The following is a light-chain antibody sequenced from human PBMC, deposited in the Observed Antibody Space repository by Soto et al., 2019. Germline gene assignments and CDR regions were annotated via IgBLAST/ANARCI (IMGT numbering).Light chain of an antibody. V-gene: IGLV2-14*01. J-gene: IGLJ2*01. CDR3: SSCTSSSTVV. CDR2: DVS. Sequence: QSALTQPASVSGSPGQSITISCTGTSSDVGGYNYVSWYQQHPGKAPKLMIYDVSNRPSGVSNRFSGSKSGNTASLTISGLQAEDEADYYCSSCTSSSTVVFCGGTKLTVL. CDR1: SSDVGGYNY.